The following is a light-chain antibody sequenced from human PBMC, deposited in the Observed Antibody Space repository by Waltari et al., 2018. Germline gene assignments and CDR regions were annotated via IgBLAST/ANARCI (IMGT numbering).Light chain of an antibody. V-gene: IGKV4-1*01. J-gene: IGKJ1*01. Sequence: DIVMTQSPDSLAVSLGERATINCKSSPSVFLNSNNKNYLAWYQQKPGQPPKLLIYWASTRESGVPDRFRGSGSGTDFTLTISSLQAEDVAVYYCQQYYSLPWTFGQGTTVEIK. CDR1: PSVFLNSNNKNY. CDR3: QQYYSLPWT. CDR2: WAS.